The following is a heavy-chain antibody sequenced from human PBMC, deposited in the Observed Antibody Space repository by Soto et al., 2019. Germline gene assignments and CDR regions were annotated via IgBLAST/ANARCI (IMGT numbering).Heavy chain of an antibody. CDR1: GFTFSSYA. CDR2: ISGSGGST. Sequence: EVQLLESGGGLVQPGGSLRLSCAASGFTFSSYAMSWVRQAPGKGLEWVSAISGSGGSTYYADSVKGRFTISRVNSKNTLYLQMNSLRAEDTAVYYCAGEIVVVVAATPIDYWGQGTLVTVSS. V-gene: IGHV3-23*01. J-gene: IGHJ4*02. CDR3: AGEIVVVVAATPIDY. D-gene: IGHD2-15*01.